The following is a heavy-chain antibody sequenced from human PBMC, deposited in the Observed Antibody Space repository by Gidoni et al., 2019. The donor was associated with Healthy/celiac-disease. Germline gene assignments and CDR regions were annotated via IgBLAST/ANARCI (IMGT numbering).Heavy chain of an antibody. Sequence: EVQLVESGGGLVQPGRSLRLSCAASGSTFDDYAMHWVRPAPGKGLEWVSGISWNSGSIGYADSVKGRFTISRDNAKNSLYLQMNSLRAEDTALYYCAKGGAGYYDFWSGPRGNGMDVWGQGTTVTVSS. CDR1: GSTFDDYA. CDR3: AKGGAGYYDFWSGPRGNGMDV. V-gene: IGHV3-9*01. J-gene: IGHJ6*02. CDR2: ISWNSGSI. D-gene: IGHD3-3*01.